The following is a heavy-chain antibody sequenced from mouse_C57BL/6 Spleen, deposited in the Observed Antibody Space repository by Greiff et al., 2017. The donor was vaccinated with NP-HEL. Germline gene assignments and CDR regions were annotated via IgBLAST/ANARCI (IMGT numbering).Heavy chain of an antibody. Sequence: ESGPGLVKPSQSLSLTCSVTGYSITSGYYWNWIRQFPGNKLEWMGYISYDGSNNYNPSLKNRISITRDTSKNQFFLKLNSVTTEDTATYYCARGGYDRYFDVWGTGTTVTVSS. CDR3: ARGGYDRYFDV. CDR2: ISYDGSN. J-gene: IGHJ1*03. D-gene: IGHD2-3*01. CDR1: GYSITSGYY. V-gene: IGHV3-6*01.